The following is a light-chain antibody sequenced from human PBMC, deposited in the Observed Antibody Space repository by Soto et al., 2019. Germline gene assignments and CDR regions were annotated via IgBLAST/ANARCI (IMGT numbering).Light chain of an antibody. CDR3: CSYAGSYTFEGA. V-gene: IGLV2-11*01. CDR1: SSDVGGYNY. CDR2: DVS. J-gene: IGLJ1*01. Sequence: QSALTQPRSVSGSPGQSVTISCTGTSSDVGGYNYVSWYQQHPGKAPKLMIYDVSKRPSGVPDRFSGSKSGNTASLTISGLQAEDEADYYCCSYAGSYTFEGAFGTGTKVTVL.